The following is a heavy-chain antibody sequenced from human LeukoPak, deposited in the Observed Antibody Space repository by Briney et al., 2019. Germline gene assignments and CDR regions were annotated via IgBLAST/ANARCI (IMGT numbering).Heavy chain of an antibody. CDR2: ISYDGSNE. CDR1: GFTFSSYG. D-gene: IGHD2-15*01. CDR3: AKDHLLLGYCSGGSCYSGAIDY. V-gene: IGHV3-30*18. J-gene: IGHJ4*02. Sequence: PGGSLRLSRAASGFTFSSYGMQWVRQARGKGLEWGAVISYDGSNEYYADSVKGRFTISRDNSKHTLYLQMNSLRAEDTAVYYCAKDHLLLGYCSGGSCYSGAIDYWGQGTLVTVSS.